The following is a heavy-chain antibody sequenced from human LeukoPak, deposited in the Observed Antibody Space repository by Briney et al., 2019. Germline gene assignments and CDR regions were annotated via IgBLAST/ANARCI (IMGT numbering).Heavy chain of an antibody. CDR3: ARNRLRFLEWLSEGMDV. V-gene: IGHV4-34*01. D-gene: IGHD3-3*01. Sequence: SETLSLTCAVYGGSFSGYYWRWIRQPPGKGLEWIGEINHSGSTNYNPSLKSRVTISVDTSKNQFSLKLSSVTAADTAVYYCARNRLRFLEWLSEGMDVWGQGTTVTVSS. CDR2: INHSGST. J-gene: IGHJ6*02. CDR1: GGSFSGYY.